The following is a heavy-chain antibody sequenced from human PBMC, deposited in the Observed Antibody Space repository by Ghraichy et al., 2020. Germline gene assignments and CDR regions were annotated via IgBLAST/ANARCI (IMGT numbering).Heavy chain of an antibody. Sequence: GGSLRLSCGASGFTFSDYLMSWVRQAPGKGLEWVANINRDGSGKYYVDSVKGRFTISRDNAKKSLFLQMTSLRAEDTALYYCARLQAVAVTAIAEGFDLWGQGTQVTVSS. CDR2: INRDGSGK. CDR1: GFTFSDYL. V-gene: IGHV3-7*01. D-gene: IGHD2-21*02. CDR3: ARLQAVAVTAIAEGFDL. J-gene: IGHJ5*02.